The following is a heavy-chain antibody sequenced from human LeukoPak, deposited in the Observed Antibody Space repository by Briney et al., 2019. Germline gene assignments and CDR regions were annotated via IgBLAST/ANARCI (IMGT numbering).Heavy chain of an antibody. J-gene: IGHJ4*02. CDR1: GGSISSCSYY. V-gene: IGHV4-61*02. Sequence: PSQTLSLTCTVSGGSISSCSYYWSWIRQPAGKGLEWIGRIYTSGNTNYNPSLKSRVTMSLDMSKKQFSLKLTSVTAADTAVYYCAKVCVGGSCFDYWGQGTLVTVSS. CDR3: AKVCVGGSCFDY. CDR2: IYTSGNT. D-gene: IGHD2-15*01.